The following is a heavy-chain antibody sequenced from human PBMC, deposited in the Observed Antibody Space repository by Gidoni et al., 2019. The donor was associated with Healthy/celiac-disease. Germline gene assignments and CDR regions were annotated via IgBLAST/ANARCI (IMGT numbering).Heavy chain of an antibody. D-gene: IGHD3-22*01. CDR2: IKSKTEGGTT. CDR1: GFTFSNDC. J-gene: IGHJ3*02. CDR3: TTDRPPSSAYDSSGYYYVGLNAFDI. V-gene: IGHV3-15*01. Sequence: EVQLVESGGGLVKPGGSLRLSCAASGFTFSNDCMRWVRQAPGKGLELVGRIKSKTEGGTTAYAAPVKGRFTISRDDSKNTLYLQMNSLKTEDTAVYYCTTDRPPSSAYDSSGYYYVGLNAFDIWGQGTMVTVSS.